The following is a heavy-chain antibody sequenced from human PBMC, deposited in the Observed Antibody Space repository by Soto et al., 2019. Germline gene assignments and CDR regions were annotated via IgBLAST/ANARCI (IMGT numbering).Heavy chain of an antibody. CDR2: IWFDGSDK. CDR3: ASLYCSSHRCYSVGAFEL. D-gene: IGHD2-2*01. Sequence: SLRRSCAASGFTFSNYGMHCVRQARGEGLELVALIWFDGSDKYYADSVKGRFTLSRDNSKNTVYLQMNSLRAEDTAVYYCASLYCSSHRCYSVGAFELRDQGTMRTDSS. V-gene: IGHV3-33*01. CDR1: GFTFSNYG. J-gene: IGHJ3*01.